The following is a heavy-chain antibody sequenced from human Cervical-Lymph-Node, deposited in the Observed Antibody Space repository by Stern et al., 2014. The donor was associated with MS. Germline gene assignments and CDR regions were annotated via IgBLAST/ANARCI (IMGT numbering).Heavy chain of an antibody. CDR3: ARVQYSSSWYMFDY. V-gene: IGHV3-9*01. J-gene: IGHJ4*02. CDR1: GFTFDDFA. Sequence: EVQLVESGGGLVQPGRSLRLSCAASGFTFDDFAMNWVRQAPGKGLEWVASISWDSGRIAYTDSVNGRFTISRDNAKNSLYLQLNSLRSEDTAFYYCARVQYSSSWYMFDYWGQGTLVTVSS. CDR2: ISWDSGRI. D-gene: IGHD6-13*01.